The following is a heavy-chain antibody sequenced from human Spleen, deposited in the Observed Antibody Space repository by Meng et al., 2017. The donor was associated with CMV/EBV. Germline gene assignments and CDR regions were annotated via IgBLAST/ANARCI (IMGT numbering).Heavy chain of an antibody. CDR1: GFSLITREVG. Sequence: SGPTLVKPTQTLTLTCNFSGFSLITREVGVGWIRQPPGKALEWLALIYWSGDKRYSPSLKSRLTITRDTSKNQVVLTLANVDPVDTATYYCARERRGSSYYDWGQGTLVTVSS. V-gene: IGHV2-5*01. CDR2: IYWSGDK. CDR3: ARERRGSSYYD. J-gene: IGHJ4*02. D-gene: IGHD3-10*01.